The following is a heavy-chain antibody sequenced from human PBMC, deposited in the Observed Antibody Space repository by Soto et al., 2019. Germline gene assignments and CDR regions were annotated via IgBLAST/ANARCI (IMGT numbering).Heavy chain of an antibody. CDR1: GVSVSSDSFY. J-gene: IGHJ5*02. Sequence: ETLSLTCTVSGVSVSSDSFYWSWIRQAPGKGPEWIGHIYYSGSTKYNPSLKSRVTISVDTSKNQFSLRLSSVTAADTAVYYCETDVRMSTVNPNWFAPWRQATRVS. V-gene: IGHV4-61*01. CDR3: ETDVRMSTVNPNWFAP. D-gene: IGHD2-2*01. CDR2: IYYSGST.